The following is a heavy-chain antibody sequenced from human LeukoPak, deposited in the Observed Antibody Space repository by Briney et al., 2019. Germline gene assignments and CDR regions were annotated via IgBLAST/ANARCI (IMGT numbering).Heavy chain of an antibody. CDR1: GFTFNRYW. CDR2: ISPDGSTT. J-gene: IGHJ6*02. V-gene: IGHV3-74*03. CDR3: TRELIVVTGTLYYYYGMDV. D-gene: IGHD6-19*01. Sequence: GGSLRLSCAASGFTFNRYWMHWVRQAPGKGLMWVSRISPDGSTTLYADSVKGRFTISRDNAKNTLYLQMNSLGAEDTAVYYCTRELIVVTGTLYYYYGMDVWGQGTTVTVSS.